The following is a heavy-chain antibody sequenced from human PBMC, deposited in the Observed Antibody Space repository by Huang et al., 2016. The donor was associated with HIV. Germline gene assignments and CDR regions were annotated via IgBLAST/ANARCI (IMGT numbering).Heavy chain of an antibody. CDR2: ISARWSFI. V-gene: IGHV3-21*01. Sequence: EVQLVDSGGGLVKPGGSLRLSCAASGFSLVSFNMFWVRQTAAKGLQWVASISARWSFIEYADSVKGRFSISRDNAKNSLYLQMNSLRGEDTAVYYCVKDRGQQLSPFDSWGQGTLVTVSS. CDR3: VKDRGQQLSPFDS. D-gene: IGHD6-13*01. J-gene: IGHJ4*02. CDR1: GFSLVSFN.